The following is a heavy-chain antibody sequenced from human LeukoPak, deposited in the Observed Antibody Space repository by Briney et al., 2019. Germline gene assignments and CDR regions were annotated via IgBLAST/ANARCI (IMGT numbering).Heavy chain of an antibody. Sequence: ASVKVSCKASGGTFSSYAISWVRQAPGQGLEWMGWINPNSGGTNYAQKFQGRVTMTRDTSISTAYMELSRLRSDDTAVYYCARGKYSSSLTDYWGQGTLVTVSS. CDR3: ARGKYSSSLTDY. V-gene: IGHV1-2*02. CDR2: INPNSGGT. J-gene: IGHJ4*02. D-gene: IGHD6-6*01. CDR1: GGTFSSYA.